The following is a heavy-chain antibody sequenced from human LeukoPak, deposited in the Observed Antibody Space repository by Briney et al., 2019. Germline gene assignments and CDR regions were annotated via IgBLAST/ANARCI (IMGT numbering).Heavy chain of an antibody. J-gene: IGHJ5*02. CDR3: ARDLTGTTSGWFDP. D-gene: IGHD1-7*01. V-gene: IGHV1-2*02. CDR1: GYTFTGYY. CDR2: INPNSGGT. Sequence: ASVKVSCKPSGYTFTGYYMDWVRQAPGQGLEWIGWINPNSGGTNYAQKFQGRVTMTRDTSISTAYMELSRLRSDDTAVYYCARDLTGTTSGWFDPWGQGTLVTVSS.